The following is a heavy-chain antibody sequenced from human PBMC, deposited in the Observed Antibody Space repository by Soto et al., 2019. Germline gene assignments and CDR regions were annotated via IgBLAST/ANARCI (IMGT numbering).Heavy chain of an antibody. J-gene: IGHJ6*02. V-gene: IGHV4-39*01. Sequence: TVSGGSISSSSYYWGWIRQPPGKGLEWIGSIYYSGSTYYNPSLKSRVTISVDTSKNQFSLKLSSVTAADTAVYYCARQGDYDYVWGSYRLDYYYGMDVWGQGTTVTVSS. CDR2: IYYSGST. D-gene: IGHD3-16*02. CDR3: ARQGDYDYVWGSYRLDYYYGMDV. CDR1: GGSISSSSYY.